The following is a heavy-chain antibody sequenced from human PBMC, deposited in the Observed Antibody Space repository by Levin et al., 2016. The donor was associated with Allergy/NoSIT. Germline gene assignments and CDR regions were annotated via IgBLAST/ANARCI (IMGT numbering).Heavy chain of an antibody. CDR2: ISAYNGNT. CDR1: GYTFTSYG. Sequence: ASVKVSCKASGYTFTSYGISWVRQAPGQGLEWMGWISAYNGNTNYAQKLQGRVTMTTDTSTSTAYMELRSLRSDDTAVYYCARIQYQLLYRSHYGMDVWGQGTTVTVSS. D-gene: IGHD2-2*02. V-gene: IGHV1-18*01. J-gene: IGHJ6*02. CDR3: ARIQYQLLYRSHYGMDV.